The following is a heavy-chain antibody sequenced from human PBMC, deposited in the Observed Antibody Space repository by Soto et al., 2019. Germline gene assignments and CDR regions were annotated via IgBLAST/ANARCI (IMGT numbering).Heavy chain of an antibody. CDR3: ARVGLCSGGSCYPGMDV. CDR2: IIPILGIA. CDR1: GGTFSSYT. D-gene: IGHD2-15*01. J-gene: IGHJ6*03. Sequence: SVKVSCKASGGTFSSYTISWVRQAPGQGLEWMGRIIPILGIANYAQKFQGRVTITADKSTSTAYMELSSLRSEDTAVYYCARVGLCSGGSCYPGMDVWGKGTTVTVSS. V-gene: IGHV1-69*02.